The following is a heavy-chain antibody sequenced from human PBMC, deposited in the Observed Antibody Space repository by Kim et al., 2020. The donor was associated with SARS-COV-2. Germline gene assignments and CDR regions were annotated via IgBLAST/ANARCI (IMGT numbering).Heavy chain of an antibody. J-gene: IGHJ4*02. CDR2: IYYSGST. V-gene: IGHV4-39*01. D-gene: IGHD3-10*01. Sequence: SETLSLTCTVSGGSISSSSYYWGWIRQPPGKGLEWIGSIYYSGSTYYNPSLKSRVTISVDTSKNQFSLNLSSVTAADTAVYYCARSFFGVVVRGVTRFDYWGQGTLVTVSS. CDR3: ARSFFGVVVRGVTRFDY. CDR1: GGSISSSSYY.